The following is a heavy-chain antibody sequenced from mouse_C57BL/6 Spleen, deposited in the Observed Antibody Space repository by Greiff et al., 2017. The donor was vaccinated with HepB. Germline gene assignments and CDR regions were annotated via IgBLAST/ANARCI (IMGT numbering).Heavy chain of an antibody. J-gene: IGHJ2*01. V-gene: IGHV14-4*01. CDR2: IDPENGDT. D-gene: IGHD2-3*01. CDR1: GFNIKDDY. Sequence: EVQLQQSGAELVRPGASVKLSCTASGFNIKDDYMHWVKQRPEQGLEWIGWIDPENGDTEYASKFQGKATITADTSSNPAYLQLSSLTSEDTAVYYCTTSDGYGYWGQGTTLTVSS. CDR3: TTSDGYGY.